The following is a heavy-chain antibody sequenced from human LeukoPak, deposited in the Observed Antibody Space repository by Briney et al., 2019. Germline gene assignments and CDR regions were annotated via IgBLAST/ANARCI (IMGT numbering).Heavy chain of an antibody. CDR3: ARGFRDTAMFLDY. V-gene: IGHV3-48*03. Sequence: GGSLRLSCTASGFTFSSYEMNWVRQAPGKGLEWISAISGSSSNVYYAASVRGRFTISRDNAENSLYLQLNTMRAEDTAVYYCARGFRDTAMFLDYWGQGTLVTVS. CDR2: ISGSSSNV. J-gene: IGHJ4*02. D-gene: IGHD5-18*01. CDR1: GFTFSSYE.